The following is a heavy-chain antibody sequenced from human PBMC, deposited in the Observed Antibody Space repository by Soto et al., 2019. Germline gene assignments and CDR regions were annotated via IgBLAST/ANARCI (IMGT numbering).Heavy chain of an antibody. V-gene: IGHV3-49*04. J-gene: IGHJ6*02. CDR2: VRSKTYDGAA. CDR3: TRDGDFYGFDV. CDR1: GFTSDDFA. Sequence: QPGGSLRLSCTFSGFTSDDFALTWVRQAPGKGLEWLGLVRSKTYDGAAEYAASVKGRFTISRDESTSTAFLQMNRLKTEDTAVYYCTRDGDFYGFDVWGQGTTVTVSS. D-gene: IGHD3-3*01.